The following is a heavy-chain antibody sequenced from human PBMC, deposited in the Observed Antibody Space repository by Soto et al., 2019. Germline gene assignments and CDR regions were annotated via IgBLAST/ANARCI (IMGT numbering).Heavy chain of an antibody. CDR2: ISYDGSNK. Sequence: ESGGGVVQPGRSLRLSCAASGFTFSSYAMHWVRQALGKGLEWVAVISYDGSNKYYADSVKGRFTISRDNSKNTLYLQMNSLRAEDTAVYYCAREDGSGRGWFDPWGQGTLVTVSS. D-gene: IGHD3-10*01. CDR1: GFTFSSYA. CDR3: AREDGSGRGWFDP. V-gene: IGHV3-30-3*01. J-gene: IGHJ5*02.